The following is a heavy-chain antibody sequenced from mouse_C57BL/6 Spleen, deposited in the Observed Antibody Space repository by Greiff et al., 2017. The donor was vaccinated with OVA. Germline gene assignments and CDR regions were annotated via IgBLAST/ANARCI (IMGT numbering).Heavy chain of an antibody. J-gene: IGHJ4*01. D-gene: IGHD4-1*01. Sequence: VQLQQSGPELVKPGASVKISCKASGYSFTDYNMNWVKQSHGKSLEWIGVINPNYGTTSYNQKFKGKATLTVDQSSSTAYMQLNSLTSEDSAVYYCARAELTAPRYAMEYWGQGTSVTVSS. CDR2: INPNYGTT. V-gene: IGHV1-39*01. CDR1: GYSFTDYN. CDR3: ARAELTAPRYAMEY.